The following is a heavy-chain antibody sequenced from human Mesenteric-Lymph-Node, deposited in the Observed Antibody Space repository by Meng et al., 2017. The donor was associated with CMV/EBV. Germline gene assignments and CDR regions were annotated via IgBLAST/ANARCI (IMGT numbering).Heavy chain of an antibody. D-gene: IGHD6-19*01. CDR2: ILYDGANK. Sequence: GESLKISCAASGITFSNYGMHWVRQAPGKGLEWVAFILYDGANKYYADSVKGRFTISRDNSKNTLYLQMNSLRAEDTAVYYCASQWLARTYYFDYWGQGTLVTVSS. V-gene: IGHV3-30*02. CDR3: ASQWLARTYYFDY. J-gene: IGHJ4*02. CDR1: GITFSNYG.